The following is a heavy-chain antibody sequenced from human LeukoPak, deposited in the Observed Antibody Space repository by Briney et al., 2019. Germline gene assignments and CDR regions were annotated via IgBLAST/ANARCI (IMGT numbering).Heavy chain of an antibody. CDR3: ARVAYDSSGYYYWEHFDY. Sequence: PGGSLRLSCAASGFTFSSYEMNWVRQAPGKGLEWVSYISSSGSTIYYADSVKGRFTISRDNAKNSLYLQMNSLRAEDTAVYYCARVAYDSSGYYYWEHFDYWGQGTLVTVSS. CDR1: GFTFSSYE. J-gene: IGHJ4*02. V-gene: IGHV3-48*03. CDR2: ISSSGSTI. D-gene: IGHD3-22*01.